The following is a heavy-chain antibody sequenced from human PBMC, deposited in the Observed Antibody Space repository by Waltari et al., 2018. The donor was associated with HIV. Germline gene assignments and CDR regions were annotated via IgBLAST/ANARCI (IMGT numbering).Heavy chain of an antibody. CDR2: ISWNSGNI. CDR1: GFQFGTYA. D-gene: IGHD2-8*01. J-gene: IGHJ6*02. V-gene: IGHV3-9*01. CDR3: AKDMGIFYAYGMDV. Sequence: EAQLVESGGGSVEPGRSLRLSCAASGFQFGTYAMNWVRQAPGKALEWVSGISWNSGNIEYADSVKGRFTISRDNGKNSLYLQMNSLRSEDTDLYYCAKDMGIFYAYGMDVWGQGTAVTVSS.